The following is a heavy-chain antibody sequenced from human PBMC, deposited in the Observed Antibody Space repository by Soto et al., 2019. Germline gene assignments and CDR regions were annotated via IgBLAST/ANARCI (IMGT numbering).Heavy chain of an antibody. Sequence: SETLSLTCAVSSGSISSSNRWSWVRQPPGKGLEWIGEIYHSGSTNYNPSLKSRVTISVDKSKNQFSLKLSSVTAADTAVYYCARRRTTVTTRWFDPWGQGTLVTVSS. D-gene: IGHD4-17*01. CDR3: ARRRTTVTTRWFDP. V-gene: IGHV4-4*02. J-gene: IGHJ5*02. CDR1: SGSISSSNR. CDR2: IYHSGST.